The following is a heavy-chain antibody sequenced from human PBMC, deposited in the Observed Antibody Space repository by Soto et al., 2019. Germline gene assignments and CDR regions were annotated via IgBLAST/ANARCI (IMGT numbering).Heavy chain of an antibody. CDR2: ISYGGST. Sequence: XAILSLTFTVSRGSISSSSYYWDWIRQPPGKGLEWVGNISYGGSTYSNPSLKSRVTISVDTSKNQFFLKLTSVTAADTAVYYCERRERQWFGEKGGFEFWGQGTLVTVPS. V-gene: IGHV4-39*01. D-gene: IGHD3-10*01. CDR1: RGSISSSSYY. CDR3: ERRERQWFGEKGGFEF. J-gene: IGHJ4*02.